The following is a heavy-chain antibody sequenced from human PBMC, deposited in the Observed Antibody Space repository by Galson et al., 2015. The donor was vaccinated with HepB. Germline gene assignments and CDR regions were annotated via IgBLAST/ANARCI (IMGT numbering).Heavy chain of an antibody. CDR1: GYTFTSYA. J-gene: IGHJ5*02. Sequence: SVKVSCKASGYTFTSYAMHWVRQAPGQRLEWMGWINAGNGNTKYSQKFQGRVTMTTDTSTSTAYMELRSLRSDDTAVYYCARVGIAAAGGYNWFDPWGQGTLVTVSS. CDR3: ARVGIAAAGGYNWFDP. D-gene: IGHD6-13*01. CDR2: INAGNGNT. V-gene: IGHV1-3*01.